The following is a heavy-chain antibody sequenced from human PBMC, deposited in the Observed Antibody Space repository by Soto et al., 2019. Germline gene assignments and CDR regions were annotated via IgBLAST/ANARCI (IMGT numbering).Heavy chain of an antibody. CDR2: IKSKTDGGTT. D-gene: IGHD4-17*01. J-gene: IGHJ4*02. Sequence: EVQLVESGGGLVKPGGSLRLSCAASGFTFNNAWMNWVRQAPGKGLEWVGRIKSKTDGGTTDYAAPVKGRFTISRDDSKNTLYLQMDSLKTEDTAVYYCSTTTVTTFFPQDYWGQGTLVTVSS. CDR3: STTTVTTFFPQDY. V-gene: IGHV3-15*07. CDR1: GFTFNNAW.